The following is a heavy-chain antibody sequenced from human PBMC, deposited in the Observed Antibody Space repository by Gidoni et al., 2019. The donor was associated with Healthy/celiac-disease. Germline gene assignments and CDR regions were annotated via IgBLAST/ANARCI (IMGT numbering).Heavy chain of an antibody. Sequence: QVQLVQSGAEVKKHGASVKVSCKASGYTFTGSYMHWVRPAPGQGLELMGWITPNSGGTNYAQKFQGSVTMTRDTSISTAYIELSRLRSDDTAVYYCARQLGYCSSTSCYAPVWEFDYWGQGTLVTVSS. CDR1: GYTFTGSY. CDR2: ITPNSGGT. D-gene: IGHD2-2*01. J-gene: IGHJ4*02. CDR3: ARQLGYCSSTSCYAPVWEFDY. V-gene: IGHV1-2*02.